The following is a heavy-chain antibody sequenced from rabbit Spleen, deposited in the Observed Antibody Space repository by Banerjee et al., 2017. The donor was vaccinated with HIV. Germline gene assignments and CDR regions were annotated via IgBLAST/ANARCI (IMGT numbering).Heavy chain of an antibody. V-gene: IGHV1S43*01. J-gene: IGHJ4*01. D-gene: IGHD5-1*01. CDR1: GFSFSSSYD. CDR3: AREIDGSIGLFDL. Sequence: QQQLVESGGGLVKPGASLTLTCTASGFSFSSSYDMCWVRQAPGKGLEWIGCIYTGNGSTWYASWVISRFTITSNTNQNTVTLQMTSLTGADTATYFCAREIDGSIGLFDLWGPGTLVTVS. CDR2: IYTGNGST.